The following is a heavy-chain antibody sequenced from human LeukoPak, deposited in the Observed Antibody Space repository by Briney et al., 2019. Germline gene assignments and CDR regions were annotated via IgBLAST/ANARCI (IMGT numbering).Heavy chain of an antibody. CDR1: GGSFSGYY. V-gene: IGHV4-34*01. D-gene: IGHD3-22*01. CDR2: INYGGST. J-gene: IGHJ4*02. Sequence: PSETLCLSCAAYGGSFSGYYWSWIRQPPGKGLEWIGDINYGGSTNYNAYFKSRVTISLDTTKNQSSLKLIYVTAADAAVDYYSRALCYYDSSGYYPPFDYWGQGTLVTVSS. CDR3: SRALCYYDSSGYYPPFDY.